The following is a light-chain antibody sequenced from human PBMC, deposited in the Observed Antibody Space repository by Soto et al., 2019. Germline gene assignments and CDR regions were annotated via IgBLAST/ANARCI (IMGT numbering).Light chain of an antibody. Sequence: QSVMTQPPSVSAAPGQKVTISCSGSSSNIGGNSVSWYQQLPGTAPKLLICDDNKRPSGIPDRFSGSKYGTSATLDITGLQTGDEADYYCGTWDTSLSAGVFGGGTKLTVL. V-gene: IGLV1-51*01. CDR1: SSNIGGNS. J-gene: IGLJ3*02. CDR3: GTWDTSLSAGV. CDR2: DDN.